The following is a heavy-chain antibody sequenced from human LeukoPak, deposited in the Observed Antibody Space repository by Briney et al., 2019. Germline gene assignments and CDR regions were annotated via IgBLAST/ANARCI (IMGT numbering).Heavy chain of an antibody. Sequence: GSSLRLSCPASGFTFSNYAISWVRQAPGKGLDWVSAILGSGGSTYYADSVRGRFTVSRDNSKSTLYLQMNSLRAEDTALYYCAKWGDYDVLTGYYVPDYWGQGTLVTVSS. CDR1: GFTFSNYA. D-gene: IGHD3-9*01. V-gene: IGHV3-23*01. CDR3: AKWGDYDVLTGYYVPDY. CDR2: ILGSGGST. J-gene: IGHJ4*02.